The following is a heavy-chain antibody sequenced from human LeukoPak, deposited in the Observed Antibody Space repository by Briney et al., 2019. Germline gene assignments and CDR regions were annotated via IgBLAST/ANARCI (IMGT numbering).Heavy chain of an antibody. V-gene: IGHV1-69*13. J-gene: IGHJ3*02. CDR3: ARVMEYSGSYSPDAFDI. Sequence: SVKVSCKASGGTLSSYAISWVRQAPGQGLEWMGGVIPIFGTANYAQKFQGRVTITADESTSTAYMELSSLRSEDTAVYYCARVMEYSGSYSPDAFDIWGQGTMVTVSS. CDR2: VIPIFGTA. D-gene: IGHD1-26*01. CDR1: GGTLSSYA.